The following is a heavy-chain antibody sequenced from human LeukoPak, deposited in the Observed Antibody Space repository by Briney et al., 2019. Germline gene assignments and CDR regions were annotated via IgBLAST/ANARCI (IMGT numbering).Heavy chain of an antibody. CDR3: ARRAVYEGFDY. D-gene: IGHD1-14*01. CDR2: ICYSGST. J-gene: IGHJ4*02. CDR1: GGSISSSSYC. Sequence: PSETLSLTCTVSGGSISSSSYCWGWIRQPPGKGLEWIGSICYSGSTFYNPSLKSRVTLSVDTSKNQFSLKLSSVTAADTAVYYCARRAVYEGFDYWGQGTLVTVSS. V-gene: IGHV4-39*01.